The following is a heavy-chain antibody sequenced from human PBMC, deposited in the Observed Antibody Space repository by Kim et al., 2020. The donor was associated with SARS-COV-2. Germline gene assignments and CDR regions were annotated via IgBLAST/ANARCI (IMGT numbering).Heavy chain of an antibody. J-gene: IGHJ4*02. CDR3: ASLSTTVTGGFDY. Sequence: GGSLRLSCAASGFTFSSYSMNWVRQAPGKGLEWVSSISSSSSYIYYADSVKGRFTISRDNAKNSLYLQMNSLRAEDTAVYYCASLSTTVTGGFDYWGQGTLVTVSS. D-gene: IGHD4-17*01. V-gene: IGHV3-21*01. CDR2: ISSSSSYI. CDR1: GFTFSSYS.